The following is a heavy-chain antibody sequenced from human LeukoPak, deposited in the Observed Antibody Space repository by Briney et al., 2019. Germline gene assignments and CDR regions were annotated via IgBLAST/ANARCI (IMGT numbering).Heavy chain of an antibody. V-gene: IGHV1-69*13. D-gene: IGHD3-10*01. CDR1: GYTFTSYY. Sequence: SVKVSCKASGYTFTSYYMHWVRRAPGQGLEWMGGITPIFGTANYAQKFQGRVTITADESTSTAYMELSSLRSEDTAVYYCARPSRITHWGQGTLVTVSS. CDR3: ARPSRITH. CDR2: ITPIFGTA. J-gene: IGHJ4*02.